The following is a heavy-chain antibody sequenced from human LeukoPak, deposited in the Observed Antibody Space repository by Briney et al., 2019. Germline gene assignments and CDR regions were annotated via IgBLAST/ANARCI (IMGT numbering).Heavy chain of an antibody. D-gene: IGHD6-13*01. V-gene: IGHV3-21*01. CDR1: GFTFSSYS. CDR2: ISSSSSDI. Sequence: GGSLRLSCAASGFTFSSYSMNWVRQAPGKGLEWVSSISSSSSDIYYADSVKGRFAISRDNAKNSLYLQMNSLRAEDTAVYYCASEAAAGTGFDPWGQGTLVTVSS. J-gene: IGHJ5*02. CDR3: ASEAAAGTGFDP.